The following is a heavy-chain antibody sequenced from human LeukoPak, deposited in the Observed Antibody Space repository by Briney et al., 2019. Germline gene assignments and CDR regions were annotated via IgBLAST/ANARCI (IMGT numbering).Heavy chain of an antibody. CDR1: GFTFSSYW. V-gene: IGHV3-7*01. CDR3: ARDHYYGSGSLTGFDY. J-gene: IGHJ4*02. CDR2: IKQDGSEK. D-gene: IGHD3-10*01. Sequence: GGSLRLSCAASGFTFSSYWMSWVRQAPGKGLEWVANIKQDGSEKYYVDSVKGRFTISRDNAKNSLYLQMNSLRAEGTAVYYCARDHYYGSGSLTGFDYWGQGTLVTVSS.